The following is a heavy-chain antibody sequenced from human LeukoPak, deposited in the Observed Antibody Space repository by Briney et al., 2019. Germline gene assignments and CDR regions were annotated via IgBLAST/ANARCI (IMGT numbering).Heavy chain of an antibody. V-gene: IGHV3-48*03. D-gene: IGHD4-17*01. Sequence: GSLRLSCTASGFTFSSYEMNWVRQAPGKGLEWVSYISSSGSTIYYTDSVKGRFTISRDNAKNSLYLQMHSLRAEDTAVYYCARDRTASDYWGQGTLVTVSP. CDR3: ARDRTASDY. CDR1: GFTFSSYE. CDR2: ISSSGSTI. J-gene: IGHJ4*02.